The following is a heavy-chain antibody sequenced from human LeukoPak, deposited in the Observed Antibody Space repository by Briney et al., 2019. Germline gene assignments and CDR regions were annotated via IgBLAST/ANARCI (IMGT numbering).Heavy chain of an antibody. V-gene: IGHV3-21*01. CDR3: ARDYSEIAAAGSMDV. CDR1: GFTFSSYS. CDR2: ISSSSSYI. D-gene: IGHD6-13*01. Sequence: PGGSLRLSCAASGFTFSSYSMNWVRQAPGKGLEWVSSISSSSSYIYYADSVKGRFTISRDNAKNSLYLQMNSLRAEDTAVYYCARDYSEIAAAGSMDVWGQGTTVTVSS. J-gene: IGHJ6*02.